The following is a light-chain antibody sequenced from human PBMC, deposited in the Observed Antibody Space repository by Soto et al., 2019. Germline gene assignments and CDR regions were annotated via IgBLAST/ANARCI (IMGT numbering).Light chain of an antibody. CDR1: SSDVGGYNY. CDR2: DVS. V-gene: IGLV2-11*01. CDR3: CSFAGNYIYV. J-gene: IGLJ1*01. Sequence: QSALTQPRSVSESPGQSVTISCTGTSSDVGGYNYVSWYLQHPGKAPKVMIYDVSKRPSGVPDRFSGSKSGNTASLTISGLQSEDEADYYCCSFAGNYIYVFGTGTKVTVL.